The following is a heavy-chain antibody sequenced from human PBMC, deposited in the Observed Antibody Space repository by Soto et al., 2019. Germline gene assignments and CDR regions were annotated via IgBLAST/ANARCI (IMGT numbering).Heavy chain of an antibody. CDR2: INHSGST. CDR3: ARGRVVAATLYFQH. J-gene: IGHJ1*01. CDR1: GGSFSGYY. Sequence: QVQLQQWGAGLLKPSETLSLTCAVYGGSFSGYYWSWIRQPPGKGLEWIGEINHSGSTNYNPSLKSRVTISVDTSKNQFSLKLSSVTAADTAVYYCARGRVVAATLYFQHWGQGTPVTVSS. V-gene: IGHV4-34*01. D-gene: IGHD2-15*01.